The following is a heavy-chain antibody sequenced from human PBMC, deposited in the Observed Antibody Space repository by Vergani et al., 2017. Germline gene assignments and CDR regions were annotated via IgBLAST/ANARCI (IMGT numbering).Heavy chain of an antibody. CDR2: IIPIFGTA. J-gene: IGHJ6*03. D-gene: IGHD3-9*01. CDR3: ARDLTEVGNILGFDYMDV. CDR1: GGTFSSYA. Sequence: QVQLVQSGAEVKKPVSSVKVSCKASGGTFSSYAISWVRQAPGQGLEWMGGIIPIFGTANYAQKFQGRVTITEDESTSTAYMELSSLRSEDTAVYYCARDLTEVGNILGFDYMDVWGKGTTVTVSS. V-gene: IGHV1-69*01.